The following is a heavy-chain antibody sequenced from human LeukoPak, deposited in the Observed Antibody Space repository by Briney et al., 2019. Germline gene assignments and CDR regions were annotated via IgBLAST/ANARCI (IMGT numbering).Heavy chain of an antibody. Sequence: GGSLRLSCVASEFTVSSNYMIWVRQAPGKGLEWVSVIYSGGYTYYADSVKGRFTISRDISKNILYLQMNGLRAEDTAVYYCARLYYYAMDVWGPGTTATVSS. CDR1: EFTVSSNY. CDR2: IYSGGYT. V-gene: IGHV3-53*01. J-gene: IGHJ6*02. CDR3: ARLYYYAMDV.